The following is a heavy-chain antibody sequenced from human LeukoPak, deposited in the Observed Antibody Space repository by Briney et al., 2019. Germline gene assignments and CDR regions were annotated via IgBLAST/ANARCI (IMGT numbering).Heavy chain of an antibody. V-gene: IGHV3-21*01. CDR3: ARENDRDDAFDI. CDR2: ISSSSSYI. Sequence: GGSLRLSCAASGFTFSSYSMNWVRQAPGKGLEWVSSISSSSSYIYYADSVKGRFTISRDNAKNSLYLQMNSLRAEDTAVYYCARENDRDDAFDIWGQGTMVTVSS. CDR1: GFTFSSYS. J-gene: IGHJ3*02. D-gene: IGHD5-24*01.